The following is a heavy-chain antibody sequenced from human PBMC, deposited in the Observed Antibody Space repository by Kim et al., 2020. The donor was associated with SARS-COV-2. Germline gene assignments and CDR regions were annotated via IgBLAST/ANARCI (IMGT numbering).Heavy chain of an antibody. D-gene: IGHD3-9*01. CDR3: ARESVHYDILTGYYKVGPASRVTDY. CDR2: ISSSSSYI. J-gene: IGHJ4*02. CDR1: GFTFSSYS. V-gene: IGHV3-21*01. Sequence: GGSLRLSCAASGFTFSSYSMNWVRQAPGKGLEWVSSISSSSSYIYYADSVKGRFTISRDNAKNSLYLQMNSLRAEDTAVYYCARESVHYDILTGYYKVGPASRVTDYGGQGTLVTVSS.